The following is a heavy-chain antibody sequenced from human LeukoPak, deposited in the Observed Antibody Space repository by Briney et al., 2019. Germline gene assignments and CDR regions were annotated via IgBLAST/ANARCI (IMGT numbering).Heavy chain of an antibody. CDR2: ISYDGSNK. CDR3: ARDASITIFGVVTHYGMAV. J-gene: IGHJ6*02. V-gene: IGHV3-30-3*01. CDR1: GFTFSSYA. D-gene: IGHD3-3*01. Sequence: GGSLRLSCAASGFTFSSYAMHWVRQAPAKGLEWVAVISYDGSNKYYADSVKGRFTISRDNSKNTLYLQMNSLRAEDTAVYYCARDASITIFGVVTHYGMAVWGQGTTVTVSS.